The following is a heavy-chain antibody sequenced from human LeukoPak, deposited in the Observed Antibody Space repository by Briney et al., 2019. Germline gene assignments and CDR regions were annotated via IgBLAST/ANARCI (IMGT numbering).Heavy chain of an antibody. CDR2: ISYDGSNK. Sequence: PGGSLRLSCAASGFTFSSYAIHWVRQAPGKGLEWVAVISYDGSNKYYADSVKGRFTISRDNSKNTLYLQMNSLRAEDTAVYYCARVKGDSSWTNSFDYWGQGTLVTVSS. CDR1: GFTFSSYA. CDR3: ARVKGDSSWTNSFDY. D-gene: IGHD6-13*01. J-gene: IGHJ4*02. V-gene: IGHV3-30-3*01.